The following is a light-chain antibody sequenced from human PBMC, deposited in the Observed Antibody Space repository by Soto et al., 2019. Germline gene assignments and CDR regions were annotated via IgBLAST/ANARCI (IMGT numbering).Light chain of an antibody. Sequence: EIVMTQSPGTLSLSPGERATLSCRASQTINNSFLGWYQQKPGQPPRLLIFAASRRATGIPDRFSGSGSGTDFTLTISRVEPGDFGVYYCQQYGSSPPYTFGLGTKPDIK. V-gene: IGKV3-20*01. CDR1: QTINNSF. CDR2: AAS. CDR3: QQYGSSPPYT. J-gene: IGKJ2*01.